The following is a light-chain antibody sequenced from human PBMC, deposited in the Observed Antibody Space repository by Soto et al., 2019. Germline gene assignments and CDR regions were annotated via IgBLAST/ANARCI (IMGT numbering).Light chain of an antibody. Sequence: DIPMTQSPSSLSAFVGDRVTITCRASQTISSYLNWYQQKPGKAPKLLVYAASSLQSGVPSRFSGSGSGTDFTLTISSLQPEDFASYYCQQSYSFPRTFGQGTKLEIK. V-gene: IGKV1-39*01. J-gene: IGKJ2*01. CDR1: QTISSY. CDR2: AAS. CDR3: QQSYSFPRT.